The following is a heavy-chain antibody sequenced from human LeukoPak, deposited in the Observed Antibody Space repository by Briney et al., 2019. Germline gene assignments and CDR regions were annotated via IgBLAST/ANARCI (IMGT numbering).Heavy chain of an antibody. CDR2: INPNSGGT. CDR1: GYTFTGYY. J-gene: IGHJ4*02. D-gene: IGHD3-22*01. CDR3: ARAIPLPNYYDSSGYYGR. Sequence: ASVKVSCKXSGYTFTGYYMHWVQQAPGQGLEWMGRINPNSGGTNYAQKFQGRVTMTRDTSISTAYMELSRLRSDDTAVYYCARAIPLPNYYDSSGYYGRWGQGTLVTVSS. V-gene: IGHV1-2*06.